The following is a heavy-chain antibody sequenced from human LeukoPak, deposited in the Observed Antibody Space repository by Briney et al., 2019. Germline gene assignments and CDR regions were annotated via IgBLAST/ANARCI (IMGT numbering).Heavy chain of an antibody. CDR1: TFTSYG. V-gene: IGHV1-18*01. CDR3: ARARGYYGSGSYYTPWNWFDP. J-gene: IGHJ5*02. CDR2: ISTYNGHT. D-gene: IGHD3-10*01. Sequence: ASVKVSCKAYTFTSYGITWVRQAPGQGLEWMGWISTYNGHTNYAQKLQGRVTMTKDTSTTTAYMELRSLRSDDTAVYYCARARGYYGSGSYYTPWNWFDPWGQGTLVTVSS.